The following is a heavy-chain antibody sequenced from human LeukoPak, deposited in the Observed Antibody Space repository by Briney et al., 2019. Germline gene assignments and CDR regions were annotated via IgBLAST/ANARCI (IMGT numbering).Heavy chain of an antibody. J-gene: IGHJ4*02. CDR3: ARLEMATITY. CDR2: IYYSGST. CDR1: GGSISSSSYY. Sequence: SETLSLTCTVSGGSISSSSYYCGWIRQPPGKGLGWIGSIYYSGSTYYNPSLKSRVTISVDTSKNQFSLKLSSVTAADTAVYYCARLEMATITYWGQGTLVTVSS. D-gene: IGHD5-24*01. V-gene: IGHV4-39*01.